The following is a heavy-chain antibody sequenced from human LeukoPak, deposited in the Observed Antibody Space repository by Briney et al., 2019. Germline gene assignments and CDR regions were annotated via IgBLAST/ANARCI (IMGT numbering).Heavy chain of an antibody. D-gene: IGHD1/OR15-1a*01. CDR2: ISSSSSYI. V-gene: IGHV3-21*01. J-gene: IGHJ3*02. CDR3: ARDGITGTGAFDI. CDR1: GFTFGSYN. Sequence: PGGSLRLSCAASGFTFGSYNMNWVRQAPGKGLEWVSSISSSSSYIYYADSVKGRFTISRDNAKNSLYLQMNSLRAEDTAVYYCARDGITGTGAFDIWGQGTMVTVSS.